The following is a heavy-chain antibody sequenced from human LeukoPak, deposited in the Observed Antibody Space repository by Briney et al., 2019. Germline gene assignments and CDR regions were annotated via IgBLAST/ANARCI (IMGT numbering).Heavy chain of an antibody. V-gene: IGHV3-66*01. CDR1: GFTVSNNY. CDR3: AKIDYGDYGPFDY. D-gene: IGHD4-17*01. CDR2: IYSGGSI. Sequence: GGSLRLSCAASGFTVSNNYMSWVRQAPGTGLEWVSVIYSGGSIYYADSVKGRFTISRENAKNSLYLQMNSLRTEVTAVYYCAKIDYGDYGPFDYWGQGTLVTVSS. J-gene: IGHJ4*02.